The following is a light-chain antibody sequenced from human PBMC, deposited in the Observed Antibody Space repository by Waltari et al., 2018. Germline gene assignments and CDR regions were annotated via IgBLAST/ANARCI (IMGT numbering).Light chain of an antibody. CDR1: QSVRSSY. CDR3: QQYGSSPALT. V-gene: IGKV3-20*01. J-gene: IGKJ4*01. CDR2: GAS. Sequence: IVLTQSPGTLPLSPGERATLSCRASQSVRSSYLAWYQQKPGQAPRLLIYGASTRATGIPDRFSGSGSGTDFTLTISRLEPEDFAVYYCQQYGSSPALTFGGGTKVEIK.